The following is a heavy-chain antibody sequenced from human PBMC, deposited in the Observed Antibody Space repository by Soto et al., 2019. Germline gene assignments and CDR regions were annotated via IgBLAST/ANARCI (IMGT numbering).Heavy chain of an antibody. CDR2: ISPDDHET. D-gene: IGHD6-13*01. V-gene: IGHV5-51*01. Sequence: GESLNISWKCSGYSFANQWIGWVRQMPGKGLEWMGIISPDDHETRYSPSFHGKVTISVDKSINTAYLQWNSLEASDTAFYFCARSPRSSPYFDYWGQGALVTVS. J-gene: IGHJ4*02. CDR1: GYSFANQW. CDR3: ARSPRSSPYFDY.